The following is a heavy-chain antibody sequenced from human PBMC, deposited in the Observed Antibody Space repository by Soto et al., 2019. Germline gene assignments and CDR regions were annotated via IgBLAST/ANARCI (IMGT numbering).Heavy chain of an antibody. CDR2: IGGFGV. Sequence: EVQLLESGGGLVQPGGSLRLSCVASGFTFSAYAMTWVRQAPGKGLEWVSTIGGFGVKYADSVKGRFTISRDDSKNTLYLQMDSLSAEDTAVFYCARGMTGPDYWGQGTLVTVSS. CDR3: ARGMTGPDY. J-gene: IGHJ4*02. CDR1: GFTFSAYA. V-gene: IGHV3-23*01.